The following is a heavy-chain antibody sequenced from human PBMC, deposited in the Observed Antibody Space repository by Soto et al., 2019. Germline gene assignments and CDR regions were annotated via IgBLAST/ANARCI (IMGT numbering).Heavy chain of an antibody. CDR1: GFTFSNAW. CDR3: ITDRTYYDILTGYYGPIT. Sequence: GGSLRLSCAASGFTFSNAWMNWVRQAPGKGLEGVGRIKTKTDGGTTDYAAPVKGRFTISRDDSKNTLYLQMNSLKTEDTAVYYCITDRTYYDILTGYYGPITWGQGTLVTVSS. D-gene: IGHD3-9*01. CDR2: IKTKTDGGTT. J-gene: IGHJ5*02. V-gene: IGHV3-15*07.